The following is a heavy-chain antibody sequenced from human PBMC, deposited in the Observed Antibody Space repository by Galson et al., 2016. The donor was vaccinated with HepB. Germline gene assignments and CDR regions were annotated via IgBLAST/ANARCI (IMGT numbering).Heavy chain of an antibody. CDR3: AKDSSSAL. CDR1: GFTFSSYS. CDR2: IKPDGREK. J-gene: IGHJ2*01. D-gene: IGHD6-6*01. Sequence: SLRLSCAASGFTFSSYSMAWVRQAPGKGLEWVANIKPDGREKYYVDSVKGRFTISRDNAKNSLFLQMNSLRAVDTAVYYCAKDSSSALWGRGSLVTVSS. V-gene: IGHV3-7*01.